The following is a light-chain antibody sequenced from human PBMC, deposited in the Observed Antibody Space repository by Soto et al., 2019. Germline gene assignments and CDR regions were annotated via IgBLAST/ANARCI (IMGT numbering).Light chain of an antibody. CDR1: QSVSSN. CDR2: GAS. Sequence: EIGMKESPATLAVSPRERATLSCRASQSVSSNLAWYQQKPGQAPRLLIYGASTRATGIPARFSGSGSGTEFTLTISSLQSEDFAVYYCQQYNNWLGTFGQVTKV. CDR3: QQYNNWLGT. J-gene: IGKJ1*01. V-gene: IGKV3-15*01.